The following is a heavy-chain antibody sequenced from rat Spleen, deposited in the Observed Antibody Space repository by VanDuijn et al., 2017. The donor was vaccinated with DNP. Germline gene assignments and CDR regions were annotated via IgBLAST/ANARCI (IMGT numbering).Heavy chain of an antibody. Sequence: EVLLVESDGGLVQPGRSLIISCTASGFTFSDHNMAWVRQAPKKGLDWVATIIYDGSRTYYRDSVKGRFTISRDNAKSTLYLQMDSLRSEDTATYYCAKDGYNSATGEYFDYWGQGVMVTVSS. CDR1: GFTFSDHN. V-gene: IGHV5S10*01. J-gene: IGHJ2*01. CDR2: IIYDGSRT. D-gene: IGHD4-3*01. CDR3: AKDGYNSATGEYFDY.